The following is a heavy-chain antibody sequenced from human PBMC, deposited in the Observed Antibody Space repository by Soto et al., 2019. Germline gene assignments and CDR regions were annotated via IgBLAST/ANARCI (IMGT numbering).Heavy chain of an antibody. Sequence: SETLSLTCLVAAGYISSTTYYWGWIRQPPGKGLEWIGSIYYSGSPSYNPSLRSRLTIAKDTSKNQVVFTMTHMDPVDTATYYCVHISLLLVRGVPLFDPWGQGILVTVSS. CDR1: AGYISSTTYY. CDR2: IYYSGSP. CDR3: VHISLLLVRGVPLFDP. J-gene: IGHJ5*02. V-gene: IGHV4-39*06. D-gene: IGHD3-10*01.